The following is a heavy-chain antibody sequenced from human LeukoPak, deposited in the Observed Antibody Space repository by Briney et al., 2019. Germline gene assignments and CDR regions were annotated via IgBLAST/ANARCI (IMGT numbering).Heavy chain of an antibody. J-gene: IGHJ4*02. D-gene: IGHD2-15*01. Sequence: SVRGRFTISRDNDENSLYLQVTSLRAEDAAVYYCARNKYCSGGSCYSLDYWGQGALVTVSS. V-gene: IGHV3-21*01. CDR3: ARNKYCSGGSCYSLDY.